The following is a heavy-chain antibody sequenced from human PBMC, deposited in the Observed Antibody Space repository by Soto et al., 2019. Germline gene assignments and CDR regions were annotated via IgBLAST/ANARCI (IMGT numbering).Heavy chain of an antibody. CDR3: VRHGEPCVSTARYKWAYGLDV. D-gene: IGHD2-2*01. J-gene: IGHJ6*02. Sequence: PGESLKISCKGSGYSFNSYWIGWVRQMPGKGLEWMGVVYPGDSDTRYSPSFQGHVTISADKSISTAYLQWSSLKASDTAVYYCVRHGEPCVSTARYKWAYGLDVWGQGTTVTVSS. V-gene: IGHV5-51*01. CDR2: VYPGDSDT. CDR1: GYSFNSYW.